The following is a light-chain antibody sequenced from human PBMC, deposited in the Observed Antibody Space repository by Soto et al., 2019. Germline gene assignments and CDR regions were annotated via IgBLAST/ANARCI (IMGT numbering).Light chain of an antibody. J-gene: IGKJ1*01. V-gene: IGKV3-15*01. CDR1: ESVSTSY. CDR3: QQYNDWPTT. CDR2: GAS. Sequence: EIVLTQSPGTLSLSPGARATLSCRISESVSTSYLAWYQQSPGQAPRLLIYGASTRATGIPARFSGSGSGTEFTLTISSLQSEDFAVYYCQQYNDWPTTFGQGTKVDIK.